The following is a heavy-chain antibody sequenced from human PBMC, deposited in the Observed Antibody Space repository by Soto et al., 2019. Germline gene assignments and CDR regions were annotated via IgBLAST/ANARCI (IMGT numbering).Heavy chain of an antibody. D-gene: IGHD3-9*01. J-gene: IGHJ4*02. V-gene: IGHV3-15*01. CDR2: IKMKTDGGTT. Sequence: EVQLVESGGGLVKPGGSLRLSCAASGFTFSSAWMSWVRQAPGKGLEWVGRIKMKTDGGTTDYAAPVKGRFTISRDESKXXXYLQXXXXKTXDTAVXXCTMARFDWLAHFDYWGQGTLVTVSS. CDR1: GFTFSSAW. CDR3: TMARFDWLAHFDY.